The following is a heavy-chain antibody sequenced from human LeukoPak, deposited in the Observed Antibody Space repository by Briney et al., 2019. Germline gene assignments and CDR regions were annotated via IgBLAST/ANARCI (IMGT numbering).Heavy chain of an antibody. Sequence: SETLSLTCTVSGGSTSSYYWSWIRQPPGKGLEWIGRIFTSGVISGNTNYNPSLESRVTMSVDASKNQFSLNLTSVTAADTAVYYCARAMSIAARLQTIFDYWGQGTLVTVSS. V-gene: IGHV4-4*07. CDR2: IFTSGVISGNT. CDR3: ARAMSIAARLQTIFDY. J-gene: IGHJ4*02. CDR1: GGSTSSYY. D-gene: IGHD6-6*01.